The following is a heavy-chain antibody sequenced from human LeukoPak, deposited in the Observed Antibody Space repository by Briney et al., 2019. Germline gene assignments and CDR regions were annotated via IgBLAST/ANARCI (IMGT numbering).Heavy chain of an antibody. D-gene: IGHD2-2*01. CDR3: ARVIWGYCSSTSCYDVIADAFDI. V-gene: IGHV4-4*07. J-gene: IGHJ3*02. CDR1: GGSISSYY. Sequence: SETLSLTCTVSGGSISSYYWSWIRQPAATGLEWIGRIYNNVSTNYNPSLRSRVTMSVDTSKNQFSLKLSSVTAADTAVYYCARVIWGYCSSTSCYDVIADAFDIWGQGTMVTVSS. CDR2: IYNNVST.